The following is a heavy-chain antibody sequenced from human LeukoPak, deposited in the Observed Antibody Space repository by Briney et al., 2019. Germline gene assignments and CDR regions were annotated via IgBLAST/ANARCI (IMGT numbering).Heavy chain of an antibody. J-gene: IGHJ3*02. Sequence: SETLSLTCTVSGGSISSGANYWRWLRQPPGRGLEWLGYISHSESAYYSPSLESRITISVDRSKNQFSLKLKSVTAADTAIYYCARDGGTTSNPSHDTFAIWGQGTMVAVSS. CDR2: ISHSESA. D-gene: IGHD4-11*01. CDR3: ARDGGTTSNPSHDTFAI. CDR1: GGSISSGANY. V-gene: IGHV4-30-2*01.